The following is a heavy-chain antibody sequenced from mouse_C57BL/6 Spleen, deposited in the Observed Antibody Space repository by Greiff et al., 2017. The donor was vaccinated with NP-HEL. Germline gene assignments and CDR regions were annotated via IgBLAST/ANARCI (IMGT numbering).Heavy chain of an antibody. CDR2: IRNKANGYTT. Sequence: EVKLVESGGGLVQPGGSLSLSCAASGFTFTDYYMSWVRQPPGKALEWLGFIRNKANGYTTEYSASVKGRFTISRDNSQSILYLQMNALRAEDSATYYCARSYDGYYVGYFDVWGTGTTVTVSS. J-gene: IGHJ1*03. V-gene: IGHV7-3*01. CDR1: GFTFTDYY. CDR3: ARSYDGYYVGYFDV. D-gene: IGHD2-3*01.